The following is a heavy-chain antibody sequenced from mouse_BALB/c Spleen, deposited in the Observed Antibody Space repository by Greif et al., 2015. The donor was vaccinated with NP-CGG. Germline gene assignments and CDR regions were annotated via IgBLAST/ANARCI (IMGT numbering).Heavy chain of an antibody. D-gene: IGHD4-1*01. V-gene: IGHV1S81*02. CDR2: INPSNGGS. Sequence: VQLQQSGAELVKPGASVKLSCKASGYTFTSYYIYWVKQRPGQGLEWIGEINPSNGGSNFNEKFKSKATLTVDKSSSTAYMQLSSLTSEDSAVYYCTRSWVDYWGQGTTLTVS. CDR1: GYTFTSYY. J-gene: IGHJ2*01. CDR3: TRSWVDY.